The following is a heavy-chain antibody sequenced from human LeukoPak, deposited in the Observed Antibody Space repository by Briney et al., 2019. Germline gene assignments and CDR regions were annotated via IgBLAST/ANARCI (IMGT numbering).Heavy chain of an antibody. D-gene: IGHD6-19*01. CDR1: GGSISSYY. CDR2: IYYSGST. J-gene: IGHJ4*02. Sequence: PSETLSLTCTVSGGSISSYYWSWIRQPPGKGLEWIGYIYYSGSTNYNPSLKSRVTISVDTSKNQSSLKLSSVTAADTAVYYCASTPPQIRMGIPVLGNLDLVNWGQGTLVTVSS. V-gene: IGHV4-59*01. CDR3: ASTPPQIRMGIPVLGNLDLVN.